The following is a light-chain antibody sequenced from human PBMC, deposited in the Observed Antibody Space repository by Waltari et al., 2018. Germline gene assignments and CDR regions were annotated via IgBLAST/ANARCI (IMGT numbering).Light chain of an antibody. Sequence: QAGLTQPPSVFHALRQTATLTCTGNSQDVGNEGALWLQQHQGHPPKLLSYRDNRRPSGISERFSASRSGNTASLTITELQPEDEADYYCSAWDHSLKTYIFGTGTKVTVL. CDR3: SAWDHSLKTYI. V-gene: IGLV10-54*04. CDR1: SQDVGNEG. J-gene: IGLJ1*01. CDR2: RDN.